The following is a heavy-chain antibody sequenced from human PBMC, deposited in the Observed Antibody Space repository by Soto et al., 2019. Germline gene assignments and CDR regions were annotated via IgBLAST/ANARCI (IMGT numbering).Heavy chain of an antibody. V-gene: IGHV4-61*01. CDR1: GGSVSSGSYF. J-gene: IGHJ4*02. D-gene: IGHD7-27*01. CDR3: ARGPSGDKVDY. Sequence: SETLSLTCNVSGGSVSSGSYFWSWIRQSPDKGLEWIGYIYDGGNTYSSPSLRGRVTISADTSKTQFSLKLNSVSAADTAVYYCARGPSGDKVDYWGQGIQVTVSS. CDR2: IYDGGNT.